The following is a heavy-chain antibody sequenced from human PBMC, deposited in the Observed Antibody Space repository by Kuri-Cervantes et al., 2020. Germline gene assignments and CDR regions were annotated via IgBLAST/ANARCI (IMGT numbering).Heavy chain of an antibody. V-gene: IGHV3-23*01. J-gene: IGHJ3*02. CDR1: GFTVSSNY. D-gene: IGHD3-10*01. CDR2: ISGSGGST. CDR3: ARAGGLLWFGELGAFDI. Sequence: ETLSLTCAASGFTVSSNYMSWVRQAPGKGPEWVSAISGSGGSTYYADSVKGRFTISRDNSKNTLYLQMKSLRAEDTAVYYCARAGGLLWFGELGAFDIWGQGTMVTVSS.